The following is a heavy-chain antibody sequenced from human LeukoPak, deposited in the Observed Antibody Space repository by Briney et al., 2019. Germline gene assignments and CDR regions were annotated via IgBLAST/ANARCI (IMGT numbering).Heavy chain of an antibody. CDR1: GFTFSSYA. CDR3: AKYPSDLVTYFDY. Sequence: GGSLRLSCAASGFTFSSYAMSWVRQAPGKGLEWVSAISGSGGSTYYADSVKGRFTNSRDNSKNTLYLQMNTLSAEDTAVYYCAKYPSDLVTYFDYWGQGTLVTVSS. V-gene: IGHV3-23*01. J-gene: IGHJ4*02. D-gene: IGHD2-2*01. CDR2: ISGSGGST.